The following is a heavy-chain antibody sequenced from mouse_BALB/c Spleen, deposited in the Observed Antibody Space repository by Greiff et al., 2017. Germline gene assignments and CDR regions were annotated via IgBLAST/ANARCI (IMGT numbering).Heavy chain of an antibody. Sequence: VKLMESGAELARPGASVKMSCKASGYTFTSYTMHWVKQRPGQGLEWIGYINPSSGYTNYNQKFKDKATLTADKSSSTAYMQLSSLTSEDSAVYYCARLLGRGDYWGQGTSVTVSS. J-gene: IGHJ4*01. CDR2: INPSSGYT. CDR3: ARLLGRGDY. V-gene: IGHV1-4*01. CDR1: GYTFTSYT. D-gene: IGHD4-1*01.